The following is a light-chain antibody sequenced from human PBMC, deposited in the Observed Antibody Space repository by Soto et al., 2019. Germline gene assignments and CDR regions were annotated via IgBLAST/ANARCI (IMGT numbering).Light chain of an antibody. V-gene: IGKV3-20*01. CDR1: QSVSSSY. J-gene: IGKJ4*01. CDR3: QHYRTS. Sequence: EIVLTQFPGTLSLSPGERATLSCRASQSVSSSYLAWYQQKPGQAPRQLIYGASSRATGIPDRFSGSGSGTXXXLTITRLEPEDFXXYYCQHYRTSFGGGTRVEIK. CDR2: GAS.